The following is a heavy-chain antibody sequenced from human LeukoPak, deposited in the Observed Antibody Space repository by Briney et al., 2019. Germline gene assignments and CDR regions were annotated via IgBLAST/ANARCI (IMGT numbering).Heavy chain of an antibody. CDR1: GYSFTTHW. D-gene: IGHD6-19*01. CDR2: IYPGDSDT. J-gene: IGHJ4*02. CDR3: ARRSSGWPRFDFDY. V-gene: IGHV5-51*01. Sequence: GESLQISCKASGYSFTTHWIGWVRQMPGKGLEWMGIIYPGDSDTRYSPSFQGQVTISADKSISTAYLQWSSLKASDTAMYYCARRSSGWPRFDFDYWGQGTLVTVSS.